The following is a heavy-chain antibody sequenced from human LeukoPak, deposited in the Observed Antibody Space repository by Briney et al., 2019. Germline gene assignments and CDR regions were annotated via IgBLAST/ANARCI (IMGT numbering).Heavy chain of an antibody. CDR1: GGSISSSY. CDR2: ISYSGTT. V-gene: IGHV4-59*01. J-gene: IGHJ4*02. D-gene: IGHD3-10*01. CDR3: ARSTMVRGALLTYYFDY. Sequence: SETLSLTCTVSGGSISSSYWSWIRQPPGKGLEWLGYISYSGTTSYTPSLKSRVTISIDTSRNQFSLKLTSVTAADTAVYYCARSTMVRGALLTYYFDYWGQGTLVTVSS.